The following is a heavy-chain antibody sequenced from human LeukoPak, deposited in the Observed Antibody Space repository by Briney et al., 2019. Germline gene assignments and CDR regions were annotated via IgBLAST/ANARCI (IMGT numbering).Heavy chain of an antibody. CDR1: TFSFSRYP. Sequence: PGGSLRPSCVASTFSFSRYPMGWVRQAPGKGLEWVSGISAGGDGTYYADPVKGRFTISRDNSKNTLYLQMNSLRAEDTARYFCAKSLLTTATGTGRAFDIWGQGTMVTVSS. CDR2: ISAGGDGT. J-gene: IGHJ3*02. D-gene: IGHD1-1*01. V-gene: IGHV3-23*01. CDR3: AKSLLTTATGTGRAFDI.